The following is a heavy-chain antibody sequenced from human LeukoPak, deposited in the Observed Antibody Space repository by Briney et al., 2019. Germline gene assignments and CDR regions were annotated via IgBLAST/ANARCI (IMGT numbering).Heavy chain of an antibody. CDR2: IRSTANNSAA. J-gene: IGHJ4*02. CDR3: TGSLGY. D-gene: IGHD3-10*01. Sequence: GGPLRLSCAAWGLTYCGSAMLWLREASEEALVGVGRIRSTANNSAAVYAASVKGRFTISRDDSKHTEYLQMNSLKTEDTAVYYCTGSLGYWGQGTLVTVSS. CDR1: GLTYCGSA. V-gene: IGHV3-73*01.